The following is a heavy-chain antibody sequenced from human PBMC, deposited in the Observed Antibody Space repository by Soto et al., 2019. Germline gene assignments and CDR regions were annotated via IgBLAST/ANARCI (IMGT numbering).Heavy chain of an antibody. V-gene: IGHV5-10-1*03. Sequence: EVQLVQSGAEVKKPGESLRISCKGSGYSFTSYWISWVRQMPGKGLEWMGRIDPSDSYTNYSPSFQGHVTISADKSISTAYLQWSSLKASDTAMYYCAREHVIVATIKGPEGIFYYYYGMDVWGQGTTVTVSS. CDR2: IDPSDSYT. J-gene: IGHJ6*02. D-gene: IGHD5-12*01. CDR3: AREHVIVATIKGPEGIFYYYYGMDV. CDR1: GYSFTSYW.